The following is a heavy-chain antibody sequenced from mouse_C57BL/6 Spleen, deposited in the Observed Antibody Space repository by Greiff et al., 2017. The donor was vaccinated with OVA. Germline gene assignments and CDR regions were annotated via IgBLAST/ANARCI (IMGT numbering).Heavy chain of an antibody. CDR2: IDPANGNT. V-gene: IGHV14-3*01. J-gene: IGHJ3*01. CDR1: GFNIKNTY. Sequence: EVKLQQSVAELVRPGASVKLSCTASGFNIKNTYMHWVKQRPEQGLEWIGRIDPANGNTKYAPKFQGKATITADTSSNTAYLQLSSLTSEDTAIYYCARSYYYGSSGAWFAYWGQGTLVTVSA. D-gene: IGHD1-1*01. CDR3: ARSYYYGSSGAWFAY.